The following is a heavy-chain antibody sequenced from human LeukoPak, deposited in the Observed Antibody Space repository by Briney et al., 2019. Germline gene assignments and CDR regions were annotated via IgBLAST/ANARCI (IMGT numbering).Heavy chain of an antibody. Sequence: GGSLRLSCAASGFTFSSYSMNWVRQAPGKGLEWVSSISSSSSYIYYADSVKGRFTISRDNAKNSLYLQMNSLRAEDTAVYYCARDETYYYDSSGYCPFDYWGQGTLVTVSS. D-gene: IGHD3-22*01. CDR3: ARDETYYYDSSGYCPFDY. V-gene: IGHV3-21*01. J-gene: IGHJ4*02. CDR2: ISSSSSYI. CDR1: GFTFSSYS.